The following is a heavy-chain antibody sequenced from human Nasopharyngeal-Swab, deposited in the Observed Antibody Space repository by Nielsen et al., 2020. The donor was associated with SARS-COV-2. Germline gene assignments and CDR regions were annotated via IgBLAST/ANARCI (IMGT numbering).Heavy chain of an antibody. J-gene: IGHJ3*01. CDR1: GFNFDDYG. D-gene: IGHD2-15*01. CDR2: ITWNGGST. V-gene: IGHV3-20*01. CDR3: ARVLLLDDAFDV. Sequence: GESLKISCAASGFNFDDYGMSWVRQAPGKGLEWVSHITWNGGSTVYADSVKGRFTVSRDNAKSSLYLQMNSLRADDAAVYHCARVLLLDDAFDVWGQGAMVTVSS.